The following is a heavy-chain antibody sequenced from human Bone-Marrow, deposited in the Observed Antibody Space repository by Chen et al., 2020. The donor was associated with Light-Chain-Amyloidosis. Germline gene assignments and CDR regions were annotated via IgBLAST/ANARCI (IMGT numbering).Heavy chain of an antibody. V-gene: IGHV3-30*01. Sequence: QVQLVESGGGVVQPGRSLRPPCAASGFTFSSYAMHWVRQAPGKGLEWVAVISYDGSNKYYADSVKGRFTISRDNSKNTLYLQMNSLRAEDTAVYYCARSHIAVAGSDYWGQGTLVTVSS. CDR3: ARSHIAVAGSDY. CDR1: GFTFSSYA. CDR2: ISYDGSNK. J-gene: IGHJ4*02. D-gene: IGHD6-19*01.